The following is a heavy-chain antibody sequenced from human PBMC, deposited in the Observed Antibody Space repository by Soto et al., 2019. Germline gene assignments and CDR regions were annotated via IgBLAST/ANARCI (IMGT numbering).Heavy chain of an antibody. D-gene: IGHD3-16*01. J-gene: IGHJ2*01. CDR2: ISYDGSKK. V-gene: IGHV3-30*18. CDR1: GFTFSDYG. Sequence: QVQLVESGGGVVQPGRSLRLSCAASGFTFSDYGMHWFRQAPGKGLEWVAVISYDGSKKYYADSVKGRFTISRDNSKNTLYLQMNTLRAEDTAVYYCAKDASFMITTLDWHFDLWGRGTLVTVSS. CDR3: AKDASFMITTLDWHFDL.